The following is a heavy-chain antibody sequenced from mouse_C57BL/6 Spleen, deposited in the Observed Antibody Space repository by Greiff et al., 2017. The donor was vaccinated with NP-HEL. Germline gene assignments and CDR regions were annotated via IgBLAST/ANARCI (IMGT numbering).Heavy chain of an antibody. CDR3: AREGITTVVARDYWYFDV. Sequence: VQLQQPGAELVKPGASVKMSCKASGYTFTSYWITWVKQRPGQGLEWIGDIYPGSGSTNYNEKFKSKATLTVDTSSSTAYLQLSSLTSEDSAVYYCAREGITTVVARDYWYFDVWGTGTTVTVSS. CDR2: IYPGSGST. CDR1: GYTFTSYW. V-gene: IGHV1-55*01. D-gene: IGHD1-1*01. J-gene: IGHJ1*03.